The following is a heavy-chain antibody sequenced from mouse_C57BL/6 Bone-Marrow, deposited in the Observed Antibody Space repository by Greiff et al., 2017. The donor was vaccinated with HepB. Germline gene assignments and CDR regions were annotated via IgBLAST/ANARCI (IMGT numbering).Heavy chain of an antibody. CDR1: GFSLTSYG. J-gene: IGHJ3*01. CDR2: IWRGGST. Sequence: QVQLKESGPGLVQPSQSLSITCTVSGFSLTSYGVHWVRQSPGKGLEWLGVIWRGGSTDYNAAFMSRLSITKDNSKSQVFFKMNSLQADDTAIYYCAKGGGYYFSWFAYWGQGTLVTVSA. V-gene: IGHV2-5*01. D-gene: IGHD2-3*01. CDR3: AKGGGYYFSWFAY.